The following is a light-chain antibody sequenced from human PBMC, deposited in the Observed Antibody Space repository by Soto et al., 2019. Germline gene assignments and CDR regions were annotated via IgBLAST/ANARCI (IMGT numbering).Light chain of an antibody. V-gene: IGLV7-43*01. CDR2: STS. J-gene: IGLJ3*02. CDR1: TGAVTSGYY. CDR3: LLYYGGAQLV. Sequence: QTVVTQEPSLTVSPGETVTLTCASSTGAVTSGYYPNWFQQKPGQAPRTLIYSTSNKPSWTPARFSGSLLGGKAALTLSGVQPEDEADYYCLLYYGGAQLVFGGGTKLTVL.